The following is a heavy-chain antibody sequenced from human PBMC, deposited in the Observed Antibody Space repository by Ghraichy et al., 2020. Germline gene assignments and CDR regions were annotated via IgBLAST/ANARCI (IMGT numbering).Heavy chain of an antibody. Sequence: GGSLRLSCAASRFTVSTNYMNWVRQAPGKGLEWVSAIYSGGTTLYAESVKGRFTISRDNSKNTVYLQMERLRAEDTAVYYCVNYLQGGLDYWGQGTLVTVSS. CDR3: VNYLQGGLDY. CDR1: RFTVSTNY. CDR2: IYSGGTT. D-gene: IGHD3-16*01. J-gene: IGHJ4*02. V-gene: IGHV3-66*01.